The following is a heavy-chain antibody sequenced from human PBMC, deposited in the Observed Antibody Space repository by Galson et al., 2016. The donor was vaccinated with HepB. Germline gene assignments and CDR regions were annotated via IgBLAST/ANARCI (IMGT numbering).Heavy chain of an antibody. J-gene: IGHJ4*02. Sequence: SLRLSCAASGFTFSSYWMTWVRQAPGKGLEWVANIKQDGSEKFYVASVKARFTSSRDNGKNSMYHQINSLRAEDTAVYYCARERGYCGRLSCYHSDFRGQGTLVTVSS. D-gene: IGHD2-15*01. CDR2: IKQDGSEK. V-gene: IGHV3-7*05. CDR3: ARERGYCGRLSCYHSDF. CDR1: GFTFSSYW.